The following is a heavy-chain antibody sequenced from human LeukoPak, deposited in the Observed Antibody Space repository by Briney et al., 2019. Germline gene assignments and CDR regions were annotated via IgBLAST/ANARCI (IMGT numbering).Heavy chain of an antibody. D-gene: IGHD3-16*01. CDR1: GGSISGYY. CDR2: INHSGST. Sequence: SETLSLTCTVSGGSISGYYWSWIRQPPGKGLEWIGEINHSGSTNYNPSLKSRVTISVDTSKNQFSLKLSSVTAADTAVYYCARVSVRYWGIDYWGQGTLVTVSS. CDR3: ARVSVRYWGIDY. V-gene: IGHV4-34*01. J-gene: IGHJ4*02.